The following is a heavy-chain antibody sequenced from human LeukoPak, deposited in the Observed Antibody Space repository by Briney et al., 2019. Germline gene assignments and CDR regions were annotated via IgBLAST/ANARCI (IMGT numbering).Heavy chain of an antibody. V-gene: IGHV3-23*01. D-gene: IGHD3-16*02. Sequence: GGSERLSCAASGFTFINYAMTWVRQAPGKGLEWVSAISGSGGSTYYADSVKGRFTISRDNSKNTLYLQMNSLRAEDTAVYYCAKSTQLRGGIATDFDSWGQGTLVTVSS. CDR3: AKSTQLRGGIATDFDS. CDR2: ISGSGGST. J-gene: IGHJ4*02. CDR1: GFTFINYA.